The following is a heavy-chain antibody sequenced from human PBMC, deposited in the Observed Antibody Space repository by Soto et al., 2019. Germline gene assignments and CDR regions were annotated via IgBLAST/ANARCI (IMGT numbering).Heavy chain of an antibody. CDR3: ARTRMVRGVTLGSYYYYGIDV. J-gene: IGHJ6*02. CDR1: GGSLSRYY. V-gene: IGHV4-4*07. CDR2: IFSSGST. Sequence: PEETLSLTCTVSGGSLSRYYWSWIRQPAGKGLEYIGHIFSSGSTNYNPSLKSRVTMSVDTFQNQFSLRLRSVTAADSAVYYCARTRMVRGVTLGSYYYYGIDVWGQGTTVTVSS. D-gene: IGHD3-10*01.